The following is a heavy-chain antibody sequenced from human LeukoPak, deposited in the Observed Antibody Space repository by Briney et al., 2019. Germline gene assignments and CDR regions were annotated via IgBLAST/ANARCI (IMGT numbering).Heavy chain of an antibody. CDR1: GYTFTGYY. D-gene: IGHD1-26*01. J-gene: IGHJ3*02. CDR2: INPNSGGT. V-gene: IGHV1-2*02. CDR3: ARDRIVGTVLGAFDI. Sequence: SVKVSCKASGYTFTGYYMHWVRQAPGLGLEWMGWINPNSGGTNYAQKFQGRVTMTRDTSISTAYMELSGLRSDDTAVYYCARDRIVGTVLGAFDIWGQGTMVTVSS.